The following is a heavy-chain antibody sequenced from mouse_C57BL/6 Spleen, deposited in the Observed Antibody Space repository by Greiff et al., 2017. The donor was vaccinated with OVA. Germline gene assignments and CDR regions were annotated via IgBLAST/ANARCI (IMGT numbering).Heavy chain of an antibody. CDR1: GFTFSSYG. CDR3: ARHRGAMDY. J-gene: IGHJ4*01. CDR2: ISSGGSYT. Sequence: EVQGVESGGDLVKPGGSLKLSCAASGFTFSSYGMSWVRQTPDKRLEWVATISSGGSYTYYPDSVKGRFTISRDNAKNTLYLQMSSLKSEDTAMYYCARHRGAMDYWGQGTSVTVSS. V-gene: IGHV5-6*01.